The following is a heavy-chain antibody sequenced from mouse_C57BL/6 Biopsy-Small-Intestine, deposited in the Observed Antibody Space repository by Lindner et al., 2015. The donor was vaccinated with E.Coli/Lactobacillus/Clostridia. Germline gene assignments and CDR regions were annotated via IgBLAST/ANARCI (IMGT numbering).Heavy chain of an antibody. V-gene: IGHV1-20*01. Sequence: VQLQESGPELVKPGDSVKISCKASGYSFTGYFMNWVMQSHGKSLEWIGRINPYNGDTLYNQKFKGKATLTVDKSSSTAHMELRSLTSEDPAVYYCARGGDFDYWGQGTTLTVSS. CDR1: GYSFTGYF. J-gene: IGHJ2*01. CDR3: ARGGDFDY. CDR2: INPYNGDT.